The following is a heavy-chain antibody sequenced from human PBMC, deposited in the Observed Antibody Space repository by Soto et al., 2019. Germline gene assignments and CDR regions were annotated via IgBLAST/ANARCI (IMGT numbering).Heavy chain of an antibody. CDR3: ARARGEEYFQH. D-gene: IGHD3-10*01. Sequence: ASVKVSCKASDYRFTNYGIAWVRQAPGQGLEWMGIIIPICGTTSNAQKFQGRVTMTRDTSTSTVYMELSSLRSEDTAVYYCARARGEEYFQHWGQGTQVTVPQ. CDR1: DYRFTNYG. V-gene: IGHV1-46*01. J-gene: IGHJ1*01. CDR2: IIPICGTT.